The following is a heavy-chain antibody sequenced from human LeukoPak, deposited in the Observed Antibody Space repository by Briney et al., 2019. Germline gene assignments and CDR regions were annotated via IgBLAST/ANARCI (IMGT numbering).Heavy chain of an antibody. J-gene: IGHJ5*02. D-gene: IGHD3-9*01. CDR1: GGSISSGDYY. V-gene: IGHV4-30-4*01. CDR2: IYYSGST. CDR3: ARTYYDILTGYSGWFDP. Sequence: SQTLSLTCTVSGGSISSGDYYWSWIRQPPGKGLEWIGYIYYSGSTYYNPSLKSRVTISVDTSKNQFSLKLSSVTAADTAVYYCARTYYDILTGYSGWFDPWGQGTLVTVSS.